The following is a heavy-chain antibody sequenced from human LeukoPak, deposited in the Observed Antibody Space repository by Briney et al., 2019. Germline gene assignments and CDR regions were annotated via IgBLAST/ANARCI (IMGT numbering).Heavy chain of an antibody. D-gene: IGHD2-2*01. Sequence: GGSLRLSCAASGFTFSNYNMNWVRQAPGKGLEWVSSISTTSSYIHYADSVKGRFTISRDNAKNSLYLQMNSLRAEDTAVYYCARGSCSSIRCHDAFDIWGQGTMVTVSS. CDR2: ISTTSSYI. CDR1: GFTFSNYN. J-gene: IGHJ3*02. V-gene: IGHV3-21*04. CDR3: ARGSCSSIRCHDAFDI.